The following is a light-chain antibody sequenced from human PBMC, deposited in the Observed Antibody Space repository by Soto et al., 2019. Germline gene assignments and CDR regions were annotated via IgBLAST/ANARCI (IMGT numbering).Light chain of an antibody. Sequence: EIEMTQSPSSLSASVGERVTITCKASQNINNNLNWYQQKPGEAPKLLIYEASNLETGVPSRFSGSGSGADFTLTISSLQPEDTAAYYCQQYDNLPLTFGGGTRVEIK. CDR3: QQYDNLPLT. J-gene: IGKJ4*01. V-gene: IGKV1-33*01. CDR2: EAS. CDR1: QNINNN.